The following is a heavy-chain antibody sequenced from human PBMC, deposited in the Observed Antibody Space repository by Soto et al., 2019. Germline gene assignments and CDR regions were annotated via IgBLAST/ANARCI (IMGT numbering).Heavy chain of an antibody. D-gene: IGHD3-9*01. J-gene: IGHJ6*02. V-gene: IGHV1-2*04. CDR3: AREGTGYDILTGYPYPIGMDV. CDR2: INPNSGGT. CDR1: GYTFTGYY. Sequence: ASVKVSYKASGYTFTGYYMHWVRQAPGQGLEWMGWINPNSGGTNYAQKFQGWVTMTRDTSISTAYMELSRLRSDDTAVYYCAREGTGYDILTGYPYPIGMDVWGQGTTVTFSS.